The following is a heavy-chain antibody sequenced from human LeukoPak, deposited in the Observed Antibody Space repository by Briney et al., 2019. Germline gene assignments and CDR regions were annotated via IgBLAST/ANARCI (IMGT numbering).Heavy chain of an antibody. CDR3: ARDPKPYYYDSSGYYFGFDY. Sequence: SVKVSCKASGGTFSSYAISWVRQAPGQGLEWMGGIIPIFGTANYAQKFQGRVTITADESTSTAYMELSSLRSEDTAVYYCARDPKPYYYDSSGYYFGFDYWGQGTLVTVSS. CDR2: IIPIFGTA. J-gene: IGHJ4*02. V-gene: IGHV1-69*13. CDR1: GGTFSSYA. D-gene: IGHD3-22*01.